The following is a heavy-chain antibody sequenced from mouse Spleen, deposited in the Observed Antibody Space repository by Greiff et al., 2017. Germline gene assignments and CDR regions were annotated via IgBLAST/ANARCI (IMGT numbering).Heavy chain of an antibody. J-gene: IGHJ4*01. Sequence: VNVVESGPGLVQPSQSLSITCTVSGFSLTSYGVHWVRQSPGKGLEWLGVIWRGGSTDYNAAFMSRLSITKDNSKSQVFFKMNSLQADDTAIYYCAKDRYGGIYAMDYWGQGTSVTVSS. V-gene: IGHV2-5*01. CDR2: IWRGGST. CDR1: GFSLTSYG. CDR3: AKDRYGGIYAMDY. D-gene: IGHD2-14*01.